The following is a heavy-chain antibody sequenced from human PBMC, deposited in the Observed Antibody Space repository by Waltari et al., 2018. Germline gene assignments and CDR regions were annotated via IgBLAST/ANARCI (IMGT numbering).Heavy chain of an antibody. V-gene: IGHV3-33*06. CDR1: GFTFSSYG. Sequence: QVQLVESGGGVVQPGRSLRLSCAASGFTFSSYGMHWVRQAPGKGLEWVAVIWYDGSNKYYADSVKGRFTISRDNSKNTLYLQMNSLRAEDTAVYYCAKGRTHAVADFDYWGQGTLVTVSS. D-gene: IGHD6-19*01. CDR3: AKGRTHAVADFDY. CDR2: IWYDGSNK. J-gene: IGHJ4*02.